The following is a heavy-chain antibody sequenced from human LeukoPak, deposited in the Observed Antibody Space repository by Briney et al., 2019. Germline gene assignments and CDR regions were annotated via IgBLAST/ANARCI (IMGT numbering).Heavy chain of an antibody. V-gene: IGHV3-7*01. D-gene: IGHD2-15*01. J-gene: IGHJ4*02. Sequence: PGGSLRLSCAASGFTFSSFWMTWVRQAPGKGLEWVANIEQNVNEKYYGDSVRGRFTISRDNAKNSLYLQMDGLRAEDTAVYYCASRGGSSSGYLDYWGQGTLVTVSS. CDR1: GFTFSSFW. CDR2: IEQNVNEK. CDR3: ASRGGSSSGYLDY.